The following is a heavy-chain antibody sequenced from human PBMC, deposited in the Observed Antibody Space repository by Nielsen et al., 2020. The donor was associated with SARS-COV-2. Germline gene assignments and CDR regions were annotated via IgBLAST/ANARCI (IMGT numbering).Heavy chain of an antibody. CDR3: ARERTGYRYYYYYGMDV. V-gene: IGHV3-74*01. CDR2: INSDGSST. J-gene: IGHJ6*02. D-gene: IGHD6-13*01. Sequence: GGSLRLSCAASGFTFSSYWMHWVRQAPGKGLVWVSRINSDGSSTSYADSVKGRFTISRDNAKNTLYLQMNSLRAEDTAVYYCARERTGYRYYYYYGMDVWGQGTTVTVSS. CDR1: GFTFSSYW.